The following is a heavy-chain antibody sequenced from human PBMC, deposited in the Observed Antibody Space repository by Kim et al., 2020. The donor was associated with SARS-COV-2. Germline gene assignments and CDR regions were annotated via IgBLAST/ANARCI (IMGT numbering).Heavy chain of an antibody. CDR1: GFTFSSYA. CDR2: ISYDGSNK. Sequence: GGSLRLSCAASGFTFSSYAMHWVRQAPGKGLEWVAVISYDGSNKYYADSVKGRFTISRDNSKNTLYLQMNSLRAEDTAVYYCARVVQTGLLWFGELFSSWFDPWGQGTLVTVSS. V-gene: IGHV3-30*04. J-gene: IGHJ5*02. D-gene: IGHD3-10*01. CDR3: ARVVQTGLLWFGELFSSWFDP.